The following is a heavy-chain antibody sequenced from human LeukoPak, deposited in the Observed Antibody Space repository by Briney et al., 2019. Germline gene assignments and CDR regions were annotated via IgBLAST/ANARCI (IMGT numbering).Heavy chain of an antibody. CDR3: AADPTMVRGVIHDY. Sequence: ASVKVSCKAPGGTFSSYAISWVRQAPGQGLEWMGGIIPIFGTANYAQKFQGRVTITADESTSTAYMELSSLRSEDTAVYYCAADPTMVRGVIHDYWGQGTLVTVSS. D-gene: IGHD3-10*01. V-gene: IGHV1-69*13. CDR1: GGTFSSYA. J-gene: IGHJ4*02. CDR2: IIPIFGTA.